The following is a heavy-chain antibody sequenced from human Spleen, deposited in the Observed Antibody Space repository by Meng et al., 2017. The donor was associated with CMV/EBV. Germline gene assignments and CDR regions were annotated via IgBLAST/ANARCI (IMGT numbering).Heavy chain of an antibody. CDR2: ISSSSDTI. J-gene: IGHJ4*02. Sequence: GGSLRLSCAASGFTFGAYSMNWVRQAPGKGLEWVSYISSSSDTIYYADSVKGRFTISRDNAKNSLYLQVNGLRAEDTAVYFCARDFAYNWNYIDYWGQGTLVTVSS. CDR1: GFTFGAYS. CDR3: ARDFAYNWNYIDY. V-gene: IGHV3-48*04. D-gene: IGHD1-20*01.